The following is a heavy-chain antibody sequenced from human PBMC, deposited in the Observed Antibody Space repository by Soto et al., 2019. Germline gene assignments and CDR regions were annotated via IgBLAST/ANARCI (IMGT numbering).Heavy chain of an antibody. Sequence: PSETLSLTCTVSGGSISSYYWSWIRQPPGKGLEWIGYIYYSGSTNYNPSLKSRVTISVDTSKNQFSLKLSSVTAADTAVYYCARQRDYGDYYFDYWDQGTLVTVSS. CDR3: ARQRDYGDYYFDY. J-gene: IGHJ4*02. CDR2: IYYSGST. D-gene: IGHD4-17*01. CDR1: GGSISSYY. V-gene: IGHV4-59*08.